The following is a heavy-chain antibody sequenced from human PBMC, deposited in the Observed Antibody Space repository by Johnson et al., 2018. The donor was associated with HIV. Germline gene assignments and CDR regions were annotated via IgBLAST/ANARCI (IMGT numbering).Heavy chain of an antibody. D-gene: IGHD3-16*02. J-gene: IGHJ3*02. V-gene: IGHV3-30-3*01. CDR2: ISYDGSNK. CDR1: GFGFSSYA. CDR3: ARDRVITFGGVIGRGAFDI. Sequence: QMLLVESGGGVVQPGRSLRASCAASGFGFSSYAMHWVRQAPGKGLDWVAVISYDGSNKYYADSVKGRFTISRDNSKNTLYLQMNSLRAEDTAVYYCARDRVITFGGVIGRGAFDIWGQGTMVTVSS.